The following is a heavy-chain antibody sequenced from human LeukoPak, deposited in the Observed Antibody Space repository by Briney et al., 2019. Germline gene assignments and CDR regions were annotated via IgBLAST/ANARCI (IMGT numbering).Heavy chain of an antibody. CDR2: INPSGGST. V-gene: IGHV1-46*01. Sequence: GASVKVSCKASGYTFTSYYMHWVRQAPGQGLEWMGIINPSGGSTSYAQKFQGRVTMTRDTSTSTVYMELSSLRSEDTAVYCCARDVDRNYYDSSGYDYWGQGTLVTVSS. CDR3: ARDVDRNYYDSSGYDY. J-gene: IGHJ4*02. D-gene: IGHD3-22*01. CDR1: GYTFTSYY.